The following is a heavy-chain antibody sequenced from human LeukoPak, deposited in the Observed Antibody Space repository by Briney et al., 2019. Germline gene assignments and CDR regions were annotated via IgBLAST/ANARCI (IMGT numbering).Heavy chain of an antibody. J-gene: IGHJ4*02. Sequence: GGSLRLSCVASGFTVSSNYMSWVRQAPGKGLEWVSVIYSGGSTYYADSVKGRFTISRDNSKNTLYLQMNSLRAEDTAVYYCARGVYGSGSYPLDYWGQGTLVTVSS. V-gene: IGHV3-53*01. CDR3: ARGVYGSGSYPLDY. D-gene: IGHD3-10*01. CDR1: GFTVSSNY. CDR2: IYSGGST.